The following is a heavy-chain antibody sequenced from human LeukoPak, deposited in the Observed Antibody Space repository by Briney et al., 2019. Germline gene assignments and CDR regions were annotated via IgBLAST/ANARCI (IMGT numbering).Heavy chain of an antibody. CDR1: GYTFTSYG. J-gene: IGHJ5*02. CDR3: ARDRVHRLLWVGELTNWFDP. Sequence: ASVKVSCKASGYTFTSYGISWVRQAPGQGLEWMGWISAYNGNTHYAQKFQGRVTMTTETSTSTAYMELRSLRFDDTAVYYCARDRVHRLLWVGELTNWFDPWGQGTLVTVSS. V-gene: IGHV1-18*01. CDR2: ISAYNGNT. D-gene: IGHD3-10*01.